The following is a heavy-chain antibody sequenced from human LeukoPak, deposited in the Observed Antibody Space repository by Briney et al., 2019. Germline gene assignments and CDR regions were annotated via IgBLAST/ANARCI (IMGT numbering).Heavy chain of an antibody. Sequence: SETLSLTCTVSGGSLSSYYWTWIRQPPGKGLEWIGHIYYSGTTNYNPSLKSRVTMSIDTSKNQFSLKLESVTAADTAAYYCARAGTVVGADFDYWGQGTLVSVSS. V-gene: IGHV4-59*01. CDR2: IYYSGTT. CDR1: GGSLSSYY. D-gene: IGHD1-26*01. CDR3: ARAGTVVGADFDY. J-gene: IGHJ4*02.